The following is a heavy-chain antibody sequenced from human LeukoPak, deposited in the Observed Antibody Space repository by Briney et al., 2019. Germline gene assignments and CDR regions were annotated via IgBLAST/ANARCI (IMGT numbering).Heavy chain of an antibody. Sequence: GASVKVSCKASGYTFTSYYMHWVRQAPGQGLEWMGIINPSGGSTSYAQKFQGRVTMTRDTSTSTVYMELSRLRSDDTAVYYCARDVGEYCSSINCHASDYWGQGTLVTVSS. J-gene: IGHJ4*02. CDR3: ARDVGEYCSSINCHASDY. V-gene: IGHV1-46*01. CDR2: INPSGGST. D-gene: IGHD2-2*01. CDR1: GYTFTSYY.